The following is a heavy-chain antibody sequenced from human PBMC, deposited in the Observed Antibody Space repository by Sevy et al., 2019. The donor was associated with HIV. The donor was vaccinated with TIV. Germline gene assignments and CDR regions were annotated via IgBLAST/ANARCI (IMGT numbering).Heavy chain of an antibody. V-gene: IGHV4-59*01. D-gene: IGHD6-19*01. CDR3: ARAEYGHSRGWYSWLDA. J-gene: IGHJ5*02. CDR1: TGYINNYY. Sequence: SETLSLTCTVSTGYINNYYWTWVRQSPGKGLEWIGYIYYRGNTKYNPSLESRVSMSIETNKEQFSLTLTSVTGADSAIYYCARAEYGHSRGWYSWLDAWGQGILVTVSS. CDR2: IYYRGNT.